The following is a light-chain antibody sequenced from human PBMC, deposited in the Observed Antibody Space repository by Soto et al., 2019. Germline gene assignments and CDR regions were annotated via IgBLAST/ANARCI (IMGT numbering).Light chain of an antibody. CDR3: QQAVSFPIT. V-gene: IGKV1-12*01. CDR1: QGIKNW. CDR2: PGS. J-gene: IGKJ5*01. Sequence: DIQMTQSPSSLSASAVDRATITCLASQGIKNWLAWYQQKPGKAPSLLIYPGSSVQSGVPSRFSGSGSGTDFTLTINSLQPEDFATYYCQQAVSFPITFGQGTRLEIK.